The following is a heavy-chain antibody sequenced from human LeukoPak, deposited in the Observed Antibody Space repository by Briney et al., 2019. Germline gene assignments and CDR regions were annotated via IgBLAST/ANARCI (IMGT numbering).Heavy chain of an antibody. CDR2: ISSSSDYI. J-gene: IGHJ3*02. CDR3: ARDTDDFQGLDI. CDR1: GFTFSSYS. V-gene: IGHV3-21*01. D-gene: IGHD3-3*01. Sequence: PGGSLRLSCAASGFTFSSYSMNWVRQAPGKGLEWVSSISSSSDYIYFADSVKGRSTIYRDNAKNSLYLQMNSLRAEDTAVYYCARDTDDFQGLDIWGQGTRVTVSS.